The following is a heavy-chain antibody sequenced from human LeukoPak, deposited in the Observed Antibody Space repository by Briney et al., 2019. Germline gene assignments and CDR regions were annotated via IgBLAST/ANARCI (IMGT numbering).Heavy chain of an antibody. Sequence: GGSLRLSCAASGFTFSSYSMNWVRQAPGKGLEWVSSISSSSSYIYYADSVKGRFTISRDNAKNSLYLQMNSLRAEDTAVYYCARGRLDYGDSYYYYYGMDVWGQGTTVTVSS. CDR2: ISSSSSYI. D-gene: IGHD4-17*01. J-gene: IGHJ6*02. CDR1: GFTFSSYS. V-gene: IGHV3-21*04. CDR3: ARGRLDYGDSYYYYYGMDV.